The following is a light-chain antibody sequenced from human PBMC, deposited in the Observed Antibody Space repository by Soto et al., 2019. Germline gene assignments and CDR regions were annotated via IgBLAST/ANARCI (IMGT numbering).Light chain of an antibody. V-gene: IGLV1-44*01. CDR3: AAWDDGLKGCL. CDR1: ISNIGGNT. Sequence: QSVLTQPPSTSGTHGQRVTISCSGTISNIGGNTVNWYQHVPGTAPKLLIYRDDQRPSGVPDRFSGSKSATSASLAISGLQSEDEADYYCAAWDDGLKGCLFGGGTKLTVL. J-gene: IGLJ2*01. CDR2: RDD.